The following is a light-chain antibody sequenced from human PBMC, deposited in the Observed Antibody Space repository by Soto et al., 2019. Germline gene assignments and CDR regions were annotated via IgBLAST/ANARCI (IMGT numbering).Light chain of an antibody. CDR1: QSIFSSY. Sequence: EIVLTQSPGTLSLSPGESATLSCRASQSIFSSYLAWYQQKPGQAPRLLIYGASSRATGIPDRFSGDGSGTDFTLKISRLEPEDFAVYYCQQYSLSPLTCGGGTK. V-gene: IGKV3-20*01. CDR3: QQYSLSPLT. J-gene: IGKJ4*01. CDR2: GAS.